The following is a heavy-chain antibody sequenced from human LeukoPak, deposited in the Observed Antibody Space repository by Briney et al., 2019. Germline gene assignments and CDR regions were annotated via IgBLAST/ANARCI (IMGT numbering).Heavy chain of an antibody. Sequence: GGSLRLSCAVSGFTFSSYTMNWFRQAPGKGLEWVSSITSSSSYIYYVDSVKGRFTISRDNAKNSLYLQMNSLRAEDTAVYYCARVSGYYNWFDPWGQGTLVTLSS. J-gene: IGHJ5*02. CDR3: ARVSGYYNWFDP. V-gene: IGHV3-21*01. CDR1: GFTFSSYT. D-gene: IGHD3-3*01. CDR2: ITSSSSYI.